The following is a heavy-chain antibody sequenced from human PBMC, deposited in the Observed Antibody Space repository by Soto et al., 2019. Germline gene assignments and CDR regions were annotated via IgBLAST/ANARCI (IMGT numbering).Heavy chain of an antibody. CDR1: GGIFSTYA. V-gene: IGHV1-69*01. CDR3: VRDRDDYGSGNYYNRIDF. D-gene: IGHD3-10*01. CDR2: IIPIFGTP. J-gene: IGHJ4*02. Sequence: QVQVIQSGAEVKKPGSSVKVSCQGSGGIFSTYAISWLRQAPGQGLEWMGGIIPIFGTPNYAQNFQGRVTITADESTSTAYMELSGLRSEDTAVYYCVRDRDDYGSGNYYNRIDFWGQGTLVTVSS.